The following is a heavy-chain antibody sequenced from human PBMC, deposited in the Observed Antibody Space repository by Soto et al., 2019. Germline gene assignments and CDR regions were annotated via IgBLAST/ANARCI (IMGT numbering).Heavy chain of an antibody. CDR1: GFTFTRDS. J-gene: IGHJ4*02. CDR2: ISSTTNYI. V-gene: IGHV3-21*06. Sequence: GGALRLSSPASGFTFTRDSMNWVRQARGKGLEWVSSISSTTNYIYYGDSMKGRFTISRDNAKNSLYLEMNSLRAEDTAVYYCARESEDLTSNFDYWGQGTLVTVSS. CDR3: ARESEDLTSNFDY.